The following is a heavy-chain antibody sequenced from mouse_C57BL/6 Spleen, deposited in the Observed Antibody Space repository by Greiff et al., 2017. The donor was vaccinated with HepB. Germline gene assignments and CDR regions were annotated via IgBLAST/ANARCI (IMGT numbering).Heavy chain of an antibody. V-gene: IGHV1-80*01. CDR2: IYPGDGDT. J-gene: IGHJ1*03. Sequence: VKLVESGAELVKPGASVKISCKASGYAFSSYWMNWVKQRPGKGLEWIGQIYPGDGDTNYNGKFKGKATLTADKSSSTAYMQLSSLTSEESAVYFCARYYGSSPVDFDVWGTGTTVTVSS. CDR3: ARYYGSSPVDFDV. CDR1: GYAFSSYW. D-gene: IGHD1-1*01.